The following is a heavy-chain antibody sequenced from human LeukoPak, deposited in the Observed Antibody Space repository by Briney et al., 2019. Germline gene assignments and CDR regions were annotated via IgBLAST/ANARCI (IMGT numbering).Heavy chain of an antibody. CDR1: GFTFSSCA. CDR3: ARAPLPRLYYFDY. J-gene: IGHJ4*02. V-gene: IGHV3-30*04. Sequence: PGGSLRLSCAASGFTFSSCAMHWVRQAPGKGLEWVAVISYDGSNKYYADSVKGRFTISRDNSKNTLYLQMNSLRAEDTAVYYCARAPLPRLYYFDYWGQGTLVTVSS. CDR2: ISYDGSNK. D-gene: IGHD1-26*01.